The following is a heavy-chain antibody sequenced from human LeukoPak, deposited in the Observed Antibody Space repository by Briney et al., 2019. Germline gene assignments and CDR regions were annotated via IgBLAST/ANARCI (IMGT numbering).Heavy chain of an antibody. J-gene: IGHJ4*02. CDR3: ARRRGCSYGPFDY. CDR1: GGSFSGYY. Sequence: PSETLSLTCAVYGGSFSGYYWSWIRQPPGKGLEWIGEINHSGSTNYNPSLKSRVTISVDTSKNQFSLKLSSVTAADTAVYYCARRRGCSYGPFDYWGQGALVTVSS. D-gene: IGHD5-18*01. V-gene: IGHV4-34*01. CDR2: INHSGST.